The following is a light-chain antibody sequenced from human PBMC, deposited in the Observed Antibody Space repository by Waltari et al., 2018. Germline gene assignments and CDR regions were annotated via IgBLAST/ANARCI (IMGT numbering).Light chain of an antibody. CDR3: QQRSNWPRT. J-gene: IGKJ1*01. CDR2: DAS. V-gene: IGKV3-11*01. CDR1: QSVSSY. Sequence: EIVLTQSPATLSLSPGERATLSCRASQSVSSYLAWYQQKPDQAPRLLIYDASNRATGIPARFSGSWSGTDFTLTISSLEPEDFAVYYCQQRSNWPRTFGQGTKVEIK.